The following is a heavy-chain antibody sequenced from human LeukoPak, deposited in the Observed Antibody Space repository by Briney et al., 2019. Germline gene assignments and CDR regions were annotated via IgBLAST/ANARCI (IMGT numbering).Heavy chain of an antibody. J-gene: IGHJ4*02. D-gene: IGHD1-14*01. CDR3: ARDMTSGIIPDY. V-gene: IGHV3-74*01. CDR2: INSDGSSI. Sequence: PGGSLRLSCAASGFTFSTYWMHWVRQGPGKGLVWVSHINSDGSSINYADSVKGRFTISRDNAKNTLYLQMSSLRAEDTAVYYCARDMTSGIIPDYRGQGTLVTVSS. CDR1: GFTFSTYW.